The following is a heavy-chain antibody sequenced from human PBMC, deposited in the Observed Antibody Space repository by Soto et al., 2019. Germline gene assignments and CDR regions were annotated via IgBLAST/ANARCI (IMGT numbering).Heavy chain of an antibody. CDR3: ARREIQGPIDY. CDR1: GYSISSSNW. CDR2: IYYSGTT. J-gene: IGHJ4*02. V-gene: IGHV4-28*01. D-gene: IGHD1-26*01. Sequence: QVQLQESGPGLVKPSDTLSLTCAVSGYSISSSNWWGWIRQPPGKGLEWIGYIYYSGTTYYNPSLNSRVTMSVDTSKTHFSLKLTSVTAVDTAVYYCARREIQGPIDYWGQGTLVTVSS.